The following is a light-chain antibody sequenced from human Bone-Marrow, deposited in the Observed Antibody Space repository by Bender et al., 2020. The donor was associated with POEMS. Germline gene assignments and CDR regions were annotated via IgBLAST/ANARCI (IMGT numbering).Light chain of an antibody. CDR1: SSNIGNHG. CDR3: SAWDDSLRGWV. V-gene: IGLV1-36*01. Sequence: SVVTQPLSLSEAPRQRVTIPCSGSSSNIGNHGVNWYQQLPGEAPKLLIYYDDLLTPGVSDRFSASKSGTSASLANSVLQSEDEAPYYCSAWDDSLRGWVFGGGTKLTVL. CDR2: YDD. J-gene: IGLJ3*02.